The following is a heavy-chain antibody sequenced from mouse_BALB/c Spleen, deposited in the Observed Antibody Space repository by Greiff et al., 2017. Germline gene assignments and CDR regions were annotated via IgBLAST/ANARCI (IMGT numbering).Heavy chain of an antibody. D-gene: IGHD2-1*01. J-gene: IGHJ2*01. V-gene: IGHV1S29*02. Sequence: VQLQQSGPELVKPGASVKISCKASGYTFTDYNMHWVKQSHGKSLEWIGYIYPYNGGTGYNQKFKSKATLTVDNSSSTAYMELRSLTSEDSAVYYCARLYGNFDYWGQGTTLTVSS. CDR3: ARLYGNFDY. CDR2: IYPYNGGT. CDR1: GYTFTDYN.